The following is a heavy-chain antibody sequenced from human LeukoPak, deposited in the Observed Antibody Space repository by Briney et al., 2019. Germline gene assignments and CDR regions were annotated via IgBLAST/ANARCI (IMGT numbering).Heavy chain of an antibody. Sequence: GGSLRLSCAGSGLISNNYAMHWVRQPPGKGLEWVSGISWNSGSIDYADSVKGRFTISRDNAKNSLYLQMNSLRVEDTAFYYCAKDNRRHYTSGPNPDSLHWGQGALVTVSS. V-gene: IGHV3-9*02. CDR2: ISWNSGSI. D-gene: IGHD6-19*01. CDR3: AKDNRRHYTSGPNPDSLH. J-gene: IGHJ4*02. CDR1: GLISNNYA.